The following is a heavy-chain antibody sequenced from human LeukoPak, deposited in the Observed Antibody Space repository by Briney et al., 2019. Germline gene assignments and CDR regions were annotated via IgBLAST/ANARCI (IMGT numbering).Heavy chain of an antibody. Sequence: GGSLRLSCATSGFTLSNHDMNWVRQAPGKGLEWVSSITGSSNSIDFADSVKGRFAISRDNAKNSLFLQMDSLRVEDTAVYYCVREGSGSTHYMDVWGKGTTVIVSS. CDR1: GFTLSNHD. D-gene: IGHD3-10*01. CDR3: VREGSGSTHYMDV. V-gene: IGHV3-21*01. CDR2: ITGSSNSI. J-gene: IGHJ6*03.